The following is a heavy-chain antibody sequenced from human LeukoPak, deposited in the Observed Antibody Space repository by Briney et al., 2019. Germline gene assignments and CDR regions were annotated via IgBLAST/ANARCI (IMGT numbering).Heavy chain of an antibody. CDR2: IYTSGST. CDR1: GGSISSYY. Sequence: PSETLSLTCTVSGGSISSYYWSWIRQPAGKGLEWIGRIYTSGSTNYNPSLKSRVTMSVDTSKNQFSLKLSSVTAADTAVYYCARDSYYYGSGSYPRYWGQGTLVTVSS. V-gene: IGHV4-4*07. J-gene: IGHJ4*02. CDR3: ARDSYYYGSGSYPRY. D-gene: IGHD3-10*01.